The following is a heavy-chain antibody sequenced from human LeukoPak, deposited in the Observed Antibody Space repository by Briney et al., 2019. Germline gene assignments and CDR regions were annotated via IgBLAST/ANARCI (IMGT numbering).Heavy chain of an antibody. CDR1: GGPISSYY. CDR2: IYYSGST. CDR3: ARSPLGGDGEDAFDI. Sequence: SETLSLTCTVSGGPISSYYWSWIRQPPGKGLEWIGYIYYSGSTNYNPSLKSRVTISVDTSKNQFSLKLSSVTAADTAVYYCARSPLGGDGEDAFDIWGQGTMVTVSS. J-gene: IGHJ3*02. V-gene: IGHV4-59*01. D-gene: IGHD2-21*01.